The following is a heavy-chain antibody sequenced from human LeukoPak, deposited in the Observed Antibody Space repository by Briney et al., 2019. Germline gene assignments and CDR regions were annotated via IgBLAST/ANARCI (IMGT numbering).Heavy chain of an antibody. CDR1: GGSISSGGYS. CDR2: INHSGSA. Sequence: PSETLSLTCSVSGGSISSGGYSWTWIRQPPGKGLEWIGYINHSGSAYYSPSLKGRLTISVDRSKNQFSLKLTSVTAADTAVYYCAREVVASNLEGVTNWFDRWGQGALVTVSP. D-gene: IGHD2-2*01. V-gene: IGHV4-30-2*01. J-gene: IGHJ5*02. CDR3: AREVVASNLEGVTNWFDR.